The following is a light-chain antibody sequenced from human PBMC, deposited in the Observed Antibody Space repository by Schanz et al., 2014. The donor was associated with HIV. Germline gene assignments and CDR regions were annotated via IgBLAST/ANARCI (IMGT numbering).Light chain of an antibody. J-gene: IGLJ3*02. CDR2: DVS. Sequence: QSALTQPASVSGSPGQSITISCTGTSSDVGGYNYVSWYQQHPGKAPKLMIYDVSNRPSGVSDRFSASKSGNTASLTISGLQAEDEADYYCSSYRSGSPLWVFGGGTKLTVL. CDR3: SSYRSGSPLWV. CDR1: SSDVGGYNY. V-gene: IGLV2-14*01.